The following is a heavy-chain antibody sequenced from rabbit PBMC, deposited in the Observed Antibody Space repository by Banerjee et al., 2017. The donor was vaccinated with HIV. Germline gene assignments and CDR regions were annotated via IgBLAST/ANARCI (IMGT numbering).Heavy chain of an antibody. CDR1: GFSFSSNYY. CDR2: IGTGTSDNT. D-gene: IGHD1-1*01. Sequence: QSLEESGGDLVKPGASLTLTCTASGFSFSSNYYMYWVRQAPGKGLEWIGFIGTGTSDNTAYANWAKGRFTISKSTSLNTVTLQMTSLTAADTATYFCARRHGSSNGGDLWGPGTLVTVS. CDR3: ARRHGSSNGGDL. V-gene: IGHV1S40*01. J-gene: IGHJ4*01.